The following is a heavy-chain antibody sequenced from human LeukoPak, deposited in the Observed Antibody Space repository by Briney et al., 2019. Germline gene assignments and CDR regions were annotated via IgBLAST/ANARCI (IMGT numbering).Heavy chain of an antibody. V-gene: IGHV3-7*03. CDR1: GFTFSSYW. D-gene: IGHD1-20*01. CDR2: IKQDGSEK. J-gene: IGHJ4*02. CDR3: ANHNWNDVIDF. Sequence: GSLRLSCAASGFTFSSYWMSWVRQAPGKGLEWVANIKQDGSEKYYVDSVKGRFTISRDNSKNTLYLQMKSLRADDTAIYYCANHNWNDVIDFWGQGTLVTVSS.